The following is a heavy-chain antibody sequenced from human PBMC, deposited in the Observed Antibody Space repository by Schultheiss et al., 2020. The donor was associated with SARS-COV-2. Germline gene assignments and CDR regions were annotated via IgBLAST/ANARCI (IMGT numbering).Heavy chain of an antibody. V-gene: IGHV4-59*12. Sequence: SETLSLTCAVYGGSFSGYYWSWIRQPPGKGLEWIGYIYYSGSTNYNPSLKSRVTISVDTSKNQFSLKLSSVTAADTAVYYCARDSWNYYYGMDVSGQGTTVTVSS. CDR2: IYYSGST. CDR3: ARDSWNYYYGMDV. D-gene: IGHD6-13*01. J-gene: IGHJ6*02. CDR1: GGSFSGYY.